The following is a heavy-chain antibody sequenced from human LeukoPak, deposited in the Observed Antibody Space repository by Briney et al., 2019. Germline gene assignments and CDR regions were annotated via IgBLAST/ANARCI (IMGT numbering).Heavy chain of an antibody. CDR3: ARGDSSGYYRYFDY. CDR2: IYHSGST. J-gene: IGHJ4*02. D-gene: IGHD3-22*01. CDR1: GGSISSGGYS. V-gene: IGHV4-30-2*01. Sequence: SETLSLTCAVSGGSISSGGYSWSWIRQPPGKGLECIGYIYHSGSTYYNPSLKSRVTISVDRSKNPFSLQLSSVTAADTAVYYCARGDSSGYYRYFDYWGQGTLVTVSS.